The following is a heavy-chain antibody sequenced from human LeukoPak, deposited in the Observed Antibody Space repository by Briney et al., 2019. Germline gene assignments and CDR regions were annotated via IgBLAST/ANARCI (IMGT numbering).Heavy chain of an antibody. CDR1: GGSISSYY. Sequence: SETLSLTCNVSGGSISSYYWSWIRQPPGKGLEWIGYIYYSGSTNYNPSLKSRITMSVDTSKNQFSLKLSSVTAADTAVYYCANYGGNSDFDYWGQGTLVTVSS. CDR2: IYYSGST. CDR3: ANYGGNSDFDY. D-gene: IGHD4-23*01. V-gene: IGHV4-59*01. J-gene: IGHJ4*02.